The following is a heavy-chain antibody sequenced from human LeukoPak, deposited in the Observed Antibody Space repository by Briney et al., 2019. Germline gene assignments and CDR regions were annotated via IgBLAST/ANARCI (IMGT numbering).Heavy chain of an antibody. CDR1: GFSISSGHS. D-gene: IGHD5-18*01. CDR3: ARIFIRNGYSSYFDC. CDR2: VYQSGTT. Sequence: SETLSLTCTVSGFSISSGHSWGWVRQPPGAGLEWIGSVYQSGTTYYNPSLKSQVTTSVDMSKNQFSLRLRPVTAADTAVYYCARIFIRNGYSSYFDCWGQGTLVTVSS. V-gene: IGHV4-38-2*02. J-gene: IGHJ4*02.